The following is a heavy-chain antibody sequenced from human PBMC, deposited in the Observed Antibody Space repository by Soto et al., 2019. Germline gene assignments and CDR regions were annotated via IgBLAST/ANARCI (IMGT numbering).Heavy chain of an antibody. V-gene: IGHV3-74*01. CDR2: INGDGSSTGRSA. Sequence: AGGSLRLSCAASGFTFSSYWMHWVRQAPGKGLVWVARINGDGSSTGRSASYADSVRGRFTISRDNAKNTLYLQMNSLRAEDAAVYYCARDRPAAYWGQGTLVTVSS. CDR3: ARDRPAAY. CDR1: GFTFSSYW. J-gene: IGHJ4*02. D-gene: IGHD2-15*01.